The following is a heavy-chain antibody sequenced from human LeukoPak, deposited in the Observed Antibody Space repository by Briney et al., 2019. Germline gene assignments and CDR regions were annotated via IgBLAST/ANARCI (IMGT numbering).Heavy chain of an antibody. D-gene: IGHD6-19*01. Sequence: SETLSLTCTISGGSISSSSYYWGWLRQPPGKGLEWIGSIYYSGSTYYNPSLKSRVTISVDTSKNQFSLKLSSVTAADTAVYYCAREGYNSGWYKVDYWGQGTLDTVSS. CDR2: IYYSGST. CDR3: AREGYNSGWYKVDY. CDR1: GGSISSSSYY. V-gene: IGHV4-39*07. J-gene: IGHJ4*02.